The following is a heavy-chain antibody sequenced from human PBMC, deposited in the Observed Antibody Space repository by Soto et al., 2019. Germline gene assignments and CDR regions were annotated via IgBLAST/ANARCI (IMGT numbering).Heavy chain of an antibody. Sequence: QVQLVESGGGVVQPGRSLRLSCAVSGFSFNSLDMHWVRQAPGKGLEWVAVRSFDGSSKYYADSVKGRFTISRDNSRNTLALQMNSLRGDDTAVYYCARGDSGGPLGYCDYWGQGTLVTVSS. J-gene: IGHJ4*02. D-gene: IGHD2-15*01. CDR3: ARGDSGGPLGYCDY. V-gene: IGHV3-30-3*01. CDR2: RSFDGSSK. CDR1: GFSFNSLD.